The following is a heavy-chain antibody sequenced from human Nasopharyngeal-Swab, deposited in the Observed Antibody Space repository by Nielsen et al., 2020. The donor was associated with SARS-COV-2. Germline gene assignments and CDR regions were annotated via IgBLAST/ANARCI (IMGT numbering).Heavy chain of an antibody. V-gene: IGHV3-23*01. Sequence: GGSLRLSCAASGFTFSSYAMSWVRQAPGKGLEWVSAISGSGGSTYYADSVKGRFTISRDNSKNTLYLQTNSLRAEDTAVYYCAKDRALYYYDSSGYYYYSYWGQGTLVTVSS. CDR3: AKDRALYYYDSSGYYYYSY. CDR1: GFTFSSYA. CDR2: ISGSGGST. D-gene: IGHD3-22*01. J-gene: IGHJ4*02.